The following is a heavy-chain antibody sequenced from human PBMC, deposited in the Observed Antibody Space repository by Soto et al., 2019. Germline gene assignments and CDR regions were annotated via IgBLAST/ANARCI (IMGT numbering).Heavy chain of an antibody. CDR2: ISPNNGNT. V-gene: IGHV1-18*01. D-gene: IGHD2-21*01. J-gene: IGHJ4*02. CDR3: ARGAGGPRWGSIDY. Sequence: ASVKVSCKASGYTFTSYGISWVRQAPGQGLEWMGWISPNNGNTNYAQKLQGRVTMTTDTSTSTAYMELSSLRSDDTAVYYCARGAGGPRWGSIDYWGQGTLVTVSP. CDR1: GYTFTSYG.